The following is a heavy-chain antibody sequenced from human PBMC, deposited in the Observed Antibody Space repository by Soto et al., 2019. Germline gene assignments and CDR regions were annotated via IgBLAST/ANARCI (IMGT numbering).Heavy chain of an antibody. V-gene: IGHV3-33*01. CDR1: GFTFDSYG. J-gene: IGHJ4*02. D-gene: IGHD6-19*01. CDR3: ARAPGGAVADLDY. CDR2: IWYDGSNK. Sequence: QVQLVESGGDMVQPGRSLRLSCAASGFTFDSYGMHWVRQAPGKGLEWVAVIWYDGSNKYSADSVKGRFIISRDNSRNTMYLQMNSLRAEDTAVYYCARAPGGAVADLDYWGQGTLVTVSS.